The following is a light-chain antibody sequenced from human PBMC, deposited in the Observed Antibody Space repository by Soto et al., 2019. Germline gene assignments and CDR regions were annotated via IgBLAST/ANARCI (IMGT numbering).Light chain of an antibody. CDR2: AAS. Sequence: DIQMTQSPSSLSASVGDRVTITCRASQDIGNDVGWYQQKPGKAPKRLIFAASRLQSGVPSRFGGSGSGTKFILTVSSLQPEDFATYSCMQHNAYPLTFGGGTTVDIK. CDR3: MQHNAYPLT. CDR1: QDIGND. J-gene: IGKJ4*01. V-gene: IGKV1-17*01.